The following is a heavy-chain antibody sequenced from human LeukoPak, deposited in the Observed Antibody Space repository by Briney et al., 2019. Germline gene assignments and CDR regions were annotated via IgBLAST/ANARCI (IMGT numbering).Heavy chain of an antibody. CDR3: AKTSVGEGRIIGSGYFDN. V-gene: IGHV3-33*06. D-gene: IGHD2-15*01. CDR2: IWYDGSNK. J-gene: IGHJ4*02. Sequence: PGRSLRLSCAASGFTFSSYGMHWVRQAPGKGLEWVAVIWYDGSNKYYADSVTGRFTISRDNSKNTLYLQMNSLRAEDTAVYYCAKTSVGEGRIIGSGYFDNWGQGTLVTVSS. CDR1: GFTFSSYG.